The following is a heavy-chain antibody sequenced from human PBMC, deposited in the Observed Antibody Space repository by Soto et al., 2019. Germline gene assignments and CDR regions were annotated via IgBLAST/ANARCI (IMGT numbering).Heavy chain of an antibody. V-gene: IGHV3-33*01. J-gene: IGHJ6*02. D-gene: IGHD6-6*01. Sequence: ESGGGVVQPGRSLRLSCAASGFTFSSYGMHWVRQAPGKGLEWVAVIWYDGSNKYYADSVKGRFTISRDNSKNTLYLQMNSLRAEDTAVYYCARDRARYYYYGMDVWGQGTTVTVSS. CDR3: ARDRARYYYYGMDV. CDR2: IWYDGSNK. CDR1: GFTFSSYG.